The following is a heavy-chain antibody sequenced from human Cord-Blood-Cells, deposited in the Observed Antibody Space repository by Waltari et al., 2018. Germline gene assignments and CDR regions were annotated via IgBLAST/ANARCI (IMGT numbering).Heavy chain of an antibody. CDR2: IGSSGITI. J-gene: IGHJ4*02. CDR3: ASSGSYFDY. V-gene: IGHV3-48*03. D-gene: IGHD1-26*01. CDR1: GFTFSSYE. Sequence: EVQLVESGGGLVQPGWSLRLSCAASGFTFSSYEMNWVRQAPGKGLECVSYIGSSGITIYYADSVKGRFTISRDNAKNSLYLQMNSLRAEDTAVYYCASSGSYFDYWGQGTLVTVSS.